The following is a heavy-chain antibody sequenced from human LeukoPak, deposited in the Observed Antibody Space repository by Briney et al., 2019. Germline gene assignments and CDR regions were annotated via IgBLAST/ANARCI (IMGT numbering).Heavy chain of an antibody. D-gene: IGHD1-1*01. J-gene: IGHJ4*02. CDR3: AREDDDLYYFDY. V-gene: IGHV3-7*01. Sequence: PGGSLRPSCAASGFAFSSYWMSWVRQAPGKGLEWVANIKQDGSEKYYVDSVKGRFTISRDNAKNSLYLQMNSLRAEDTAVYYCAREDDDLYYFDYWGQGTLVTVSS. CDR2: IKQDGSEK. CDR1: GFAFSSYW.